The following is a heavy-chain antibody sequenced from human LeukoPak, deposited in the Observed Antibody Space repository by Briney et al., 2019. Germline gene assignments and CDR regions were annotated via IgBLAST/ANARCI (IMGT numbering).Heavy chain of an antibody. D-gene: IGHD3-10*01. J-gene: IGHJ3*01. CDR2: KKPDGSEK. CDR3: ARDSD. Sequence: PGGSLRLSCAASGFTFTNHWMSWVRQAPGKGLEWVANKKPDGSEKYYVDSVKGRFTISRDSAENSLFLQINSLRAEDTAVYYCARDSDWGQGTMVTVSS. CDR1: GFTFTNHW. V-gene: IGHV3-7*01.